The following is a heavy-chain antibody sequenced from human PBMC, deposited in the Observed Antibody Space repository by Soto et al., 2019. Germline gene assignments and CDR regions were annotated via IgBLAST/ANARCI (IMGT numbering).Heavy chain of an antibody. CDR2: ISYDGSNK. Sequence: GGSLRLSCAASGFTFSSYGMHWVRQAPGKGLEWVEVISYDGSNKYYADSVKGRFTISRDNSKNTLYLQMNSLRAEDMAVYYCAKDHYDFWSGYLGYFDYWGQGTLVTVSS. J-gene: IGHJ4*02. D-gene: IGHD3-3*01. CDR3: AKDHYDFWSGYLGYFDY. CDR1: GFTFSSYG. V-gene: IGHV3-30*18.